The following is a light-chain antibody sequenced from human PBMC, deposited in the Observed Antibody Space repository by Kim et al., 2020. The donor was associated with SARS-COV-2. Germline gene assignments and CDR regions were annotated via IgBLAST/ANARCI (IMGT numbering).Light chain of an antibody. J-gene: IGLJ2*01. CDR1: SRRNYY. CDR3: NSRDSSGVV. CDR2: GKN. V-gene: IGLV3-19*01. Sequence: VALGQTVRITCRGDSRRNYYASWYQQKPGQAPVLVFYGKNNRPSGIPHRFSGSSSRDTATLTITGTQAEDEADYYCNSRDSSGVVFGGGTKVTVL.